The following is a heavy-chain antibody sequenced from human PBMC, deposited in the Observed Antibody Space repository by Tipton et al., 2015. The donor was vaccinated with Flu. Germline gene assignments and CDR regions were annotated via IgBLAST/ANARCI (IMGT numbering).Heavy chain of an antibody. CDR3: AREIRHSDWTLDYYGMDV. V-gene: IGHV3-53*01. D-gene: IGHD1-1*01. CDR2: IYKRGNT. J-gene: IGHJ6*02. CDR1: GINVSSNY. Sequence: GSLRLSCVVSGINVSSNYMSWVRQAPGKGLEWVSTIYKRGNTYYADSVKGRFIISRNNSHNAVYLQMNGLRAEDTAVYFCAREIRHSDWTLDYYGMDVWGQGTTVTASS.